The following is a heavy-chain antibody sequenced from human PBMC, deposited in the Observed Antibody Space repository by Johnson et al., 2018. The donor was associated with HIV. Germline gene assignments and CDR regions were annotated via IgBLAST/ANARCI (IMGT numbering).Heavy chain of an antibody. J-gene: IGHJ3*02. V-gene: IGHV3-13*01. CDR2: IYNDGNT. CDR3: ARYGYRPEAAFDI. Sequence: VQLVESGGGLVKPGGSLRLSCAASGFTFSSYDMHWVRQATGKGLEWVSVIYNDGNTYYADSVKGRFTISRDNAKNSLYLQMNRLRVEDTAVYYCARYGYRPEAAFDIWGQGTMVTVSS. CDR1: GFTFSSYD. D-gene: IGHD5-24*01.